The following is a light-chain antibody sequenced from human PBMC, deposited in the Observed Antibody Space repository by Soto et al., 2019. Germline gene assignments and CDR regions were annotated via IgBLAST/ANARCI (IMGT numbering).Light chain of an antibody. CDR2: KVS. CDR1: QSLVHSDGIAY. CDR3: MQGTHWPIT. J-gene: IGKJ5*01. Sequence: DVVITQSPLSLPVTLGQPASISCSSSQSLVHSDGIAYLSWFQQRPGRSPRRLIYKVSNRDSGVPARFSGSGSGTDFALKISRVEAEDVGVYYCMQGTHWPITFGQGTRLEIK. V-gene: IGKV2-30*02.